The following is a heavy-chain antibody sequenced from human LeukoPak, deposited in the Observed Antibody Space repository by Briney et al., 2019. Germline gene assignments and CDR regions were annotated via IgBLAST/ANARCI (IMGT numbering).Heavy chain of an antibody. V-gene: IGHV3-23*01. Sequence: QSGGSLRLSCAASGFTFSSYAMSWVRQAPGKGLEWVSAISGSGGSTYYADSVKGRFTISRDNSKNTLYLQMNSLRAEDTAVYYCARKGRRGFAYYFDYWGQGTLVTVSS. D-gene: IGHD3-10*01. CDR1: GFTFSSYA. CDR2: ISGSGGST. J-gene: IGHJ4*02. CDR3: ARKGRRGFAYYFDY.